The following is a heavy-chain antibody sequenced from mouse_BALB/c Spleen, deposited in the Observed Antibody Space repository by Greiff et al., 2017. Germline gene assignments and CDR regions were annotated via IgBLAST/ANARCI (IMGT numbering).Heavy chain of an antibody. J-gene: IGHJ4*01. Sequence: VQLQQSGTVLARPGASVKMSCKASGYTFTSYWMHWVKQRPGQGLEWIGAIYPGNSDTSYNQKFKGKAKLTAVTSTSTAYMELSSLTNVDSAVYDCTRIYYDYDYAIDYWGQGTSVTVSS. V-gene: IGHV1-5*01. CDR1: GYTFTSYW. D-gene: IGHD2-4*01. CDR2: IYPGNSDT. CDR3: TRIYYDYDYAIDY.